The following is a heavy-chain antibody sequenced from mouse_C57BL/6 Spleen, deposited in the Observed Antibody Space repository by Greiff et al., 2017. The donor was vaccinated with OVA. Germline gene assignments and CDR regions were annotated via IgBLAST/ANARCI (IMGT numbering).Heavy chain of an antibody. CDR1: GFSLSTSGMG. V-gene: IGHV8-12*01. CDR2: IYWDDDK. J-gene: IGHJ4*01. Sequence: QVTLKVSGPGILQSSQTLSLTCPFSGFSLSTSGMGVSWIRQPSGKGLEWLAHIYWDDDKRYNPSLKSRLTISKDTSRNQVFLKITSVDTADTATYYCARSRNYYGNPYAMDYWGQGTSVTVSS. D-gene: IGHD2-1*01. CDR3: ARSRNYYGNPYAMDY.